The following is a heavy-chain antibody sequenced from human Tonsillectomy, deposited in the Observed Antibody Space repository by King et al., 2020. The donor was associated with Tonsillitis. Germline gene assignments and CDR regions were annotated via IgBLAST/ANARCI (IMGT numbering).Heavy chain of an antibody. V-gene: IGHV4-34*01. Sequence: VQLQQWGAGLLKPSETLSLTCAVYGGSFSDYFWSWIRQPPGKGLEWIGEINHSGSIDYNPSLKSRVTISVDTSRNQFSLNLSSVTAADTAVYYCARVPLYCTSTSCYTGGYFDFWGQGTLVTVSS. CDR1: GGSFSDYF. CDR3: ARVPLYCTSTSCYTGGYFDF. CDR2: INHSGSI. D-gene: IGHD2-2*02. J-gene: IGHJ4*02.